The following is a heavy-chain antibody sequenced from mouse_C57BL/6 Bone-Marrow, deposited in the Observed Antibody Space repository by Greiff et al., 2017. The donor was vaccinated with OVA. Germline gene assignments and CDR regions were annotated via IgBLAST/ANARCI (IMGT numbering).Heavy chain of an antibody. Sequence: QVQLKQPGTELVKPGASVKLSCKASGYTFTSYWMHWVKQRPGQGLEWIGNINPSNGGTNYNEKFKSKATLTVDKSSSTAYMQLSSLTSEDSAVYYCARRGYGSSYWYFDVWGTGTTVTVSS. D-gene: IGHD1-1*01. CDR3: ARRGYGSSYWYFDV. CDR2: INPSNGGT. J-gene: IGHJ1*03. CDR1: GYTFTSYW. V-gene: IGHV1-53*01.